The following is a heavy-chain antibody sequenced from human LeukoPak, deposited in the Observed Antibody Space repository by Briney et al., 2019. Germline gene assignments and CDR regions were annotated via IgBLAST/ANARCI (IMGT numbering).Heavy chain of an antibody. CDR1: GGSVSSYY. V-gene: IGHV4-59*02. Sequence: SETLSLTCTVSGGSVSSYYWSWIRQPPGKGLEWIGYISYSGSTNYNPSLKSRVTISVDTSKNQFSLRLSSVIAADTAVYYCARDHFDSRGYYYVGFDPWGQRTLVTPSS. CDR2: ISYSGST. J-gene: IGHJ5*02. CDR3: ARDHFDSRGYYYVGFDP. D-gene: IGHD3-22*01.